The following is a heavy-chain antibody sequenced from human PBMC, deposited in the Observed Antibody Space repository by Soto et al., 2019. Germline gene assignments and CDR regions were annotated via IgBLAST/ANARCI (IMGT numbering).Heavy chain of an antibody. CDR1: GGSISGYY. CDR2: IHYSWST. V-gene: IGHV4-59*08. Sequence: QVQLQESGPGLVKPSETLSLTCFVSGGSISGYYGSWVRQPPGKGLEWIGYIHYSWSTTYNSSLKGRVTMSVDTSKNQFSLKLSSVTAADTAVYYCARRRYADWAFDYWGQGTLVTVSS. D-gene: IGHD3-9*01. CDR3: ARRRYADWAFDY. J-gene: IGHJ4*02.